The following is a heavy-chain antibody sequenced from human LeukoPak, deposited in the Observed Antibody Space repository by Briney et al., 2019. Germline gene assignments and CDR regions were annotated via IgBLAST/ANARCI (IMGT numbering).Heavy chain of an antibody. CDR1: GFTFSDYY. V-gene: IGHV3-11*01. D-gene: IGHD6-19*01. CDR3: ARDILGIAVAGVNWFDP. CDR2: ISNSGSTI. Sequence: PGGSLRLSCAASGFTFSDYYMTWIRQAPGKGLEWVSYISNSGSTIYYADSVKGRFTISRDNAKNSLYLQMNSLRAEDTAVYYCARDILGIAVAGVNWFDPWGQGTLVTVSS. J-gene: IGHJ5*02.